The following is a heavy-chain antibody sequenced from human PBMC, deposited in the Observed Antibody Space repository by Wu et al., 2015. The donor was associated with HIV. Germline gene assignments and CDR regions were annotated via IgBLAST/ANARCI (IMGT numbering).Heavy chain of an antibody. CDR3: ARGFETYSDGSTYYSAEYFQH. CDR2: MNSNNGKT. Sequence: QVQLVQSGAEVKKPGASVKVSCQASGFTITTYDFNWVRQAPGQGLEWMGWMNSNNGKTGYGQKFQDRVTMTRHTSMSTAYMELSRLRSDDTALYFCARGFETYSDGSTYYSAEYFQHWGQGTLVTVSS. V-gene: IGHV1-8*01. D-gene: IGHD3-22*01. J-gene: IGHJ1*01. CDR1: GFTITTYD.